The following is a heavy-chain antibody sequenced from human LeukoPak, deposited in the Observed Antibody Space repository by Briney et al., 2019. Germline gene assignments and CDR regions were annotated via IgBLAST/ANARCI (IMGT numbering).Heavy chain of an antibody. D-gene: IGHD2-15*01. CDR1: GFTFSNYA. CDR3: AKDRMAATFDY. Sequence: GGSLRLSCATSGFTFSNYAMGWVRQAPGKGLEWVSAISGSGGSTYYADSVKGRFTISRDNSKNTLYLQMNSLRAEDTAVYYCAKDRMAATFDYWGQGTLVTVSS. V-gene: IGHV3-23*01. CDR2: ISGSGGST. J-gene: IGHJ4*02.